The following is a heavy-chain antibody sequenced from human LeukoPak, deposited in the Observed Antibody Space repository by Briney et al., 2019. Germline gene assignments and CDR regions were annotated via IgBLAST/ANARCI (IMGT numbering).Heavy chain of an antibody. J-gene: IGHJ6*03. Sequence: GGSLRLSCAASGFTFSSYGMHWVRQAPGKGLEWVAVISYDGSNKYYADSVKGRFTISRDNSKNTLYLQMNSLRAEDTAVYYCARARELLDYYYMDVWGKGTTVTVSS. CDR1: GFTFSSYG. CDR2: ISYDGSNK. CDR3: ARARELLDYYYMDV. D-gene: IGHD3-10*01. V-gene: IGHV3-30*03.